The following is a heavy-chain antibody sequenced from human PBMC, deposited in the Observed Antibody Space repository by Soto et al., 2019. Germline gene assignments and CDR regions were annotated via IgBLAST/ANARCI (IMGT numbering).Heavy chain of an antibody. CDR1: GCTFSSYA. J-gene: IGHJ6*01. V-gene: IGHV1-69*13. CDR3: ASGPRSYYYGMDV. Sequence: SVKVSCKASGCTFSSYAISWVRQAPGQGLEWMGGIIPIFGTANYAQKFQGRVTITADESTSTAYMELSSLRSEDTAVYYCASGPRSYYYGMDVWGQGTMVIVSS. CDR2: IIPIFGTA.